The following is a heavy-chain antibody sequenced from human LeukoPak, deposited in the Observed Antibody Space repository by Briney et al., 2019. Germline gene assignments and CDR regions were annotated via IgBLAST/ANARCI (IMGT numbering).Heavy chain of an antibody. J-gene: IGHJ4*02. V-gene: IGHV4-59*01. CDR3: ASILYGANGFDY. Sequence: PSETLSLTCTVSGGSISSYYWSWIRQPPGKGLEYIAYIYYSGSTNYNPSLNSRVTTSVDTSKNQFSLKLSSVTAADTAVYYCASILYGANGFDYWGQGTLVTVSS. CDR2: IYYSGST. CDR1: GGSISSYY. D-gene: IGHD4/OR15-4a*01.